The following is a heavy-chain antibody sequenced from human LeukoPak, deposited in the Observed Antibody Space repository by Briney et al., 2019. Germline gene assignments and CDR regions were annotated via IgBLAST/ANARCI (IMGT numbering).Heavy chain of an antibody. D-gene: IGHD1-1*01. V-gene: IGHV3-7*01. Sequence: GGSLTLSCAVSEFTFSTNCMSWFRQAPAKGLEWVANIKQDGSEKYYVDSANRRLTIPRDSTMTSMYLHMNSRGAEDAAVYYCAGLDGVRLAHYWGQGTLVTVSS. CDR1: EFTFSTNC. J-gene: IGHJ4*02. CDR3: AGLDGVRLAHY. CDR2: IKQDGSEK.